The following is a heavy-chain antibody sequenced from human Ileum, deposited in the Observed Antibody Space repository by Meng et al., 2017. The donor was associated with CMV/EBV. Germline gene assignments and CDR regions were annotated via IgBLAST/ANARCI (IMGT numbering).Heavy chain of an antibody. CDR1: GGSITSGNYY. D-gene: IGHD2-15*01. Sequence: QVHLQEPGPGLVKPSQTLSLTCTVSGGSITSGNYYWSWVRQPPGRGLEWIGYIYYSGSPYYKPSLKSRVTISLDTSKNQFSLNLRSVTATDSAVYYCVRQVVAASFDYWGQGALVTVSS. V-gene: IGHV4-30-4*08. CDR3: VRQVVAASFDY. J-gene: IGHJ4*02. CDR2: IYYSGSP.